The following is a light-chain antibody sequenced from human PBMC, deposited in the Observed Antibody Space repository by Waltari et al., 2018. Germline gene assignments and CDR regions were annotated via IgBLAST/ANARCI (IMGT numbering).Light chain of an antibody. CDR3: CSYAGRGTYV. CDR2: EVF. V-gene: IGLV2-23*02. J-gene: IGLJ1*01. Sequence: QSALTQPASVSGTPGQSITISCSGTTSDVGSYDLVSWYQQHPGEAPKLLICEVFKRPPGTSSRFSGAKSGSTASLTISGLQPEDEADYYCCSYAGRGTYVFGSGTKVTVL. CDR1: TSDVGSYDL.